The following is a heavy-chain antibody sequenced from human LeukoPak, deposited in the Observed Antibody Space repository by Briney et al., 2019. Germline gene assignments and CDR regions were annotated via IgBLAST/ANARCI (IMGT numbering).Heavy chain of an antibody. CDR2: INPNSGGT. Sequence: GASVKVSCKASGYTFTGYYMHWVRQAPGQGLEWMGWINPNSGGTNYAQKFQGWVTMTRDTSISTAYMELSRLRSDDTAVYYCARDPDGYSYGPDGFDYWGQGTLVTVSS. V-gene: IGHV1-2*04. CDR3: ARDPDGYSYGPDGFDY. CDR1: GYTFTGYY. J-gene: IGHJ4*02. D-gene: IGHD5-18*01.